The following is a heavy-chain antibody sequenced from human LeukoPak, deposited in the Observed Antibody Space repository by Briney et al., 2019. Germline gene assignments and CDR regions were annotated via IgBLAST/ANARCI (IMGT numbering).Heavy chain of an antibody. CDR1: GDSLRGYY. D-gene: IGHD4-17*01. J-gene: IGHJ6*04. V-gene: IGHV4-59*08. CDR3: ARHVYGKGMYV. Sequence: SSETLFLTCTVSGDSLRGYYWGWIRQPPGKGLECVGYIHSSEGTAHNPSLKSRLTISIDTSKNQFSLTLSSVTAADTAVYYCARHVYGKGMYVWGKGTTVTVSS. CDR2: IHSSEGT.